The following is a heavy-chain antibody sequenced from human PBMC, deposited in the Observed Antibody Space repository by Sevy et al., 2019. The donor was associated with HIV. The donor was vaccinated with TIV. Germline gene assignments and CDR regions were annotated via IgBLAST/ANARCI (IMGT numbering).Heavy chain of an antibody. D-gene: IGHD4-17*01. CDR3: AKDLYPPTTVVTGYFQD. Sequence: GGSLRLSCAASGFSFDDYAMHWVRQAPGKGLEWVSLISWNSGSIGYADSLKGRFTISRDNAKNSLYLQMNGLRAEETALYYCAKDLYPPTTVVTGYFQDWGQGTLVTVSS. CDR1: GFSFDDYA. J-gene: IGHJ1*01. V-gene: IGHV3-9*01. CDR2: ISWNSGSI.